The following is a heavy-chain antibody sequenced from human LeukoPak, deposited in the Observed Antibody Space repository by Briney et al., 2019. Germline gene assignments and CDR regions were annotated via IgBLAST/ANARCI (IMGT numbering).Heavy chain of an antibody. Sequence: HPGGSLRLSCAASGFTFSNYGMHWVRQAPGKGLEWVAFIRYDGSNKYYADSVKGRFTISRDNSKNTLYLQMNSLRAEDTAVYYCAKDQVVPAALGRHYNWFDPWGQGTLVTVSS. V-gene: IGHV3-30*02. D-gene: IGHD2-2*01. CDR1: GFTFSNYG. CDR3: AKDQVVPAALGRHYNWFDP. J-gene: IGHJ5*02. CDR2: IRYDGSNK.